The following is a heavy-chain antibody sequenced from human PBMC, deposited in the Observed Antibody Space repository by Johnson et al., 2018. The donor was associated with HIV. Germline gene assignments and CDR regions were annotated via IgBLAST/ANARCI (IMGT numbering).Heavy chain of an antibody. J-gene: IGHJ3*02. CDR1: GFTVSSNY. V-gene: IGHV3-30-3*01. Sequence: VQLVESGGGLIQPGGSLRLSCAASGFTVSSNYMSWVRQAPGKGLEWVAVISYDGSNKYYADSVKGRFTISRDNSKNTLYLHMNSLRPEDTAVYYCARDLHYYGRDDAFDIWGQGTMVTVSS. D-gene: IGHD3-10*01. CDR3: ARDLHYYGRDDAFDI. CDR2: ISYDGSNK.